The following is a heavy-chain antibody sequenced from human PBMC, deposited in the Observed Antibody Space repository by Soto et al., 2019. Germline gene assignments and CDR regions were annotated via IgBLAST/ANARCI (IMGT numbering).Heavy chain of an antibody. CDR3: ARVGRVAVAGNAFDI. Sequence: EVQLVESGGGLVKPGGSLRLSCAASGFTFSSYSMNWVRQAPGKGLEWVSSISSSSSYIYYADSVKGRFTISRDNAKNSLYLQMNSLRAEDTAVYYCARVGRVAVAGNAFDIWGQGTMVTVSS. CDR2: ISSSSSYI. J-gene: IGHJ3*02. V-gene: IGHV3-21*01. CDR1: GFTFSSYS. D-gene: IGHD6-19*01.